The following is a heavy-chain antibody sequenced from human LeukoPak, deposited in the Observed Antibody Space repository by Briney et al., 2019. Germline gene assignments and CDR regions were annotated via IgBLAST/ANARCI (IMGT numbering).Heavy chain of an antibody. D-gene: IGHD3-10*01. J-gene: IGHJ4*02. CDR3: AKDRGNYFDY. V-gene: IGHV3-30*18. CDR2: IWYGGSNK. CDR1: GFTFSSFG. Sequence: GRSLRLSCAASGFTFSSFGVHWVRQAPGKGLEWVAVIWYGGSNKYYADSVKGRFTISRDNSKNTLYLQMNSLRAEDTAVYYCAKDRGNYFDYWGQGTLVTVSS.